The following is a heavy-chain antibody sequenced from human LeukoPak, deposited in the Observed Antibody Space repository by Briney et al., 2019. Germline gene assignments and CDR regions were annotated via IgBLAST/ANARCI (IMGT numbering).Heavy chain of an antibody. CDR3: ARGTAYSTGWYDY. V-gene: IGHV1-2*02. J-gene: IGHJ4*02. D-gene: IGHD6-19*01. Sequence: GASVKVSCKTSGYTFTGYYMHWVRQAPGQGLECMGWINPSSGDTKYAQKFQGRVTMTRDTSITTAYMELSRLRSDGTAVYYCARGTAYSTGWYDYWGQGTLVTVSS. CDR1: GYTFTGYY. CDR2: INPSSGDT.